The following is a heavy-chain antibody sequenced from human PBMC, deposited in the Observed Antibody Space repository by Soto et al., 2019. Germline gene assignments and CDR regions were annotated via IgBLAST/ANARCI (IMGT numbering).Heavy chain of an antibody. Sequence: GGSLRLSCAASGFTVSSNYMSWVRQAPGKGLEWVSVIYSGGSTYYADSVKGRFTISRDNSKNTLYLQMNSLRAEDTAVYYCARSKPHKMSDNWFDPWGQGTLVTVS. V-gene: IGHV3-53*01. J-gene: IGHJ5*02. CDR2: IYSGGST. CDR1: GFTVSSNY. CDR3: ARSKPHKMSDNWFDP.